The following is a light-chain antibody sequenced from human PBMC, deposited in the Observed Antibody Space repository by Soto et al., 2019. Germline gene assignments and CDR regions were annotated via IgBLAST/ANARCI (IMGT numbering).Light chain of an antibody. J-gene: IGKJ1*01. Sequence: DIQMTQSPSSLSANVGDRVTITCRASQGIIDYVAWFQQKPGKAPKLLIYAASTPQSGVPSRFSGSGSGTDFTLTNSSLHPEDVATYYCQKYNTAPQTFGQGTTVEIK. CDR1: QGIIDY. CDR2: AAS. CDR3: QKYNTAPQT. V-gene: IGKV1-27*01.